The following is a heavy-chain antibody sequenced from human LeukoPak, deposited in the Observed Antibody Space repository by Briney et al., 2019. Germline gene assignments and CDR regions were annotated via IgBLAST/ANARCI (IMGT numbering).Heavy chain of an antibody. V-gene: IGHV4-59*11. CDR1: GASINSHY. Sequence: SETLSLTCTVSGASINSHYWSWIRQPPGKGLEWIAYIYYSGSTSYNPSFKSRVTMSVETSKNQFSLRLKSVTAADTAVYYCARSSRHDFDYWGQGILVTVSS. CDR2: IYYSGST. CDR3: ARSSRHDFDY. D-gene: IGHD5-12*01. J-gene: IGHJ4*02.